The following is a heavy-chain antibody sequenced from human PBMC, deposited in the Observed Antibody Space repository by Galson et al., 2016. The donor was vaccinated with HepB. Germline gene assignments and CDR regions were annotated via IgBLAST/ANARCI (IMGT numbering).Heavy chain of an antibody. CDR3: ARAIMGGTFVPAGIPEYYCDF. J-gene: IGHJ4*02. CDR1: GYTFTRYW. CDR2: IYPGDSDT. D-gene: IGHD1-26*01. Sequence: QSGAEVKKPGESLKISCKGSGYTFTRYWIGWVRQTPGKGLEWMGTIYPGDSDTRYSPSFQGQVTISADKSINAAYLQWSNLKASDTALFYCARAIMGGTFVPAGIPEYYCDFWGQGSLVTVSS. V-gene: IGHV5-51*01.